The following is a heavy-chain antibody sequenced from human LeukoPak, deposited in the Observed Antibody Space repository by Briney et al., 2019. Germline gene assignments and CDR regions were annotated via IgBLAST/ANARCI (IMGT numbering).Heavy chain of an antibody. Sequence: GGSLRLSCVFSGVIFSSYAMSWVRQAPGKGLEWVSSLSGSGGSTYYADSVKGRFTISRDNSKNTLYLQMNSLRVEDTAVYYCAKDPHTGYSFAYWGQGTLVTVSS. J-gene: IGHJ4*02. V-gene: IGHV3-23*01. CDR1: GVIFSSYA. CDR3: AKDPHTGYSFAY. D-gene: IGHD5-18*01. CDR2: LSGSGGST.